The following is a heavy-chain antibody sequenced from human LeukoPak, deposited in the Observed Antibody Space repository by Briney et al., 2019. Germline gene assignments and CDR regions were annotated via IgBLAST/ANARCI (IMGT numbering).Heavy chain of an antibody. Sequence: TGGSLRLSCASSGFTVTSNYMSWVRQAPGKGLEWVSVIYSGGNTYYADSVKGRFTISRDNSKNTLYLQMNSLRAEDTAVYYCTREVGAGVVPTPGYFDYWGQGTLVTVSS. CDR1: GFTVTSNY. D-gene: IGHD3-3*01. V-gene: IGHV3-66*02. CDR2: IYSGGNT. J-gene: IGHJ4*02. CDR3: TREVGAGVVPTPGYFDY.